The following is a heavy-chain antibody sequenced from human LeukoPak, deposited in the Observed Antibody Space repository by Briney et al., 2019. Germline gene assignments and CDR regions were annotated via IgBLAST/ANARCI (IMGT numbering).Heavy chain of an antibody. CDR3: TRQYCTAGNCDTFDF. Sequence: PSETVSLTCSVSGGSVITTAFYWGWVRQPPGKGLEWIGTIFYSGNTYYTPSRRSRVTISIDTSKNQFSLRLSSVTAADTAVYYCTRQYCTAGNCDTFDFWGQGTLVTVSS. J-gene: IGHJ4*02. CDR2: IFYSGNT. CDR1: GGSVITTAFY. V-gene: IGHV4-39*01. D-gene: IGHD2-15*01.